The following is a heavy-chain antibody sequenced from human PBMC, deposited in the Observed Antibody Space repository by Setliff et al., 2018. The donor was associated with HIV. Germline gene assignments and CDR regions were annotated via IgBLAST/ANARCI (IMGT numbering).Heavy chain of an antibody. J-gene: IGHJ4*02. D-gene: IGHD3-10*01. Sequence: SETLSLTCAVYGGSFSGYYWSWIRQPPGKGLEWIGYIYTSENTNYNPSLKSRLTISVDTSKNQFSLKLRSVTAADTAVYYCARRRGGTSRSFLDYWGQGNLVTVSS. CDR3: ARRRGGTSRSFLDY. V-gene: IGHV4-4*08. CDR1: GGSFSGYY. CDR2: IYTSENT.